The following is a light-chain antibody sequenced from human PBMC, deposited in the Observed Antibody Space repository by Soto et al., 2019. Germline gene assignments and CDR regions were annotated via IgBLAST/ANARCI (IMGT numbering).Light chain of an antibody. CDR1: SSDVGDY. CDR3: SSYTRTSTYV. CDR2: EVS. J-gene: IGLJ1*01. Sequence: QSALTQPASVSGSPGQSITISCTGTSSDVGDYVSWYQQHPGKAPKLLIYEVSNRPSGVSNRFSGSKSGNTASLTISGLQAEDEADYYCSSYTRTSTYVFGTGTKLTVL. V-gene: IGLV2-14*01.